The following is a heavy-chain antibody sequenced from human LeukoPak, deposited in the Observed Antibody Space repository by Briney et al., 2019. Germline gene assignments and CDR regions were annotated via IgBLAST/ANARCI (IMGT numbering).Heavy chain of an antibody. J-gene: IGHJ3*02. CDR3: ASFGGGATGGAFDI. CDR1: GYSVTSYW. Sequence: GESLKISCKGSGYSVTSYWIGWVRQMPGKGLEWMGIIYPGDSDTRYRPSLQGHGTTSDDKSTRTAYLQWSSLKASDTAMYYCASFGGGATGGAFDIWGQGTMVTVSS. CDR2: IYPGDSDT. D-gene: IGHD1-26*01. V-gene: IGHV5-51*01.